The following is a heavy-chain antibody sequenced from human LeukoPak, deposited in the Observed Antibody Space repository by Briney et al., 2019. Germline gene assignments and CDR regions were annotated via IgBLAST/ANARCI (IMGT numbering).Heavy chain of an antibody. J-gene: IGHJ4*02. CDR1: GYTFTGYY. CDR2: VDPEDGET. V-gene: IGHV1-69-2*01. Sequence: ASVKVSCKASGYTFTGYYMHWVRQAPGKGLEWMGLVDPEDGETIYAEKFQGRVTITADTSTDTAYMELSSLRSEDTAVYYCATVGYCSSTSCPTDYWGQGTLVTVSS. CDR3: ATVGYCSSTSCPTDY. D-gene: IGHD2-2*01.